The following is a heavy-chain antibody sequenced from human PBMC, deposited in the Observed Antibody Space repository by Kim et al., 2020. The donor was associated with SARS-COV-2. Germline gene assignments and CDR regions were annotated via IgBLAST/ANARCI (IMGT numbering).Heavy chain of an antibody. CDR3: ARGIRAYYDFWSGYYKEAGDYFYY. CDR2: INAGNGNT. J-gene: IGHJ4*02. CDR1: GYTFTSYA. V-gene: IGHV1-3*01. D-gene: IGHD3-3*01. Sequence: ASVKVSCKASGYTFTSYAMHWVRQAPGQRLEWMGWINAGNGNTKYSQKFQGRVTITRDTSASTAYMELSSLRSEDTAVYYCARGIRAYYDFWSGYYKEAGDYFYYWGQGTLVTVSP.